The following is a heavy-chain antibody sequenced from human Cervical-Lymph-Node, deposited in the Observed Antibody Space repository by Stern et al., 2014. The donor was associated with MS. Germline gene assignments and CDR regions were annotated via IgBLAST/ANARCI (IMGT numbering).Heavy chain of an antibody. D-gene: IGHD6-6*01. CDR2: VYPGDSDI. CDR3: ARQEGSRHYGLDV. CDR1: GYSFPAYW. J-gene: IGHJ6*02. V-gene: IGHV5-51*01. Sequence: EVQLVQSGAAVKKSGESLQISCKGSGYSFPAYWIAWVRQMPGKGLEWMGIVYPGDSDIRYSPAFQGQVTISADKSTRTAYLQWSSLKASDTAMYYWARQEGSRHYGLDVWGQGTTVTVSS.